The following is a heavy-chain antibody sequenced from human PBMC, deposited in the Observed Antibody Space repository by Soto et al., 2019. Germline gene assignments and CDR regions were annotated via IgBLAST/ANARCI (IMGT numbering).Heavy chain of an antibody. Sequence: QVQLVESGGGVVQPGRSLRLSCAASGFTFSHYGMHWVRQAPGKGLEWVAVIWYDGSNKYYADSVKGRFTISRDNSKNTLYLQRSSLRAEATAVYFCARNYYYGSGSSNWIDPWGQGALVTVSS. CDR1: GFTFSHYG. D-gene: IGHD3-10*01. CDR2: IWYDGSNK. CDR3: ARNYYYGSGSSNWIDP. J-gene: IGHJ5*02. V-gene: IGHV3-33*01.